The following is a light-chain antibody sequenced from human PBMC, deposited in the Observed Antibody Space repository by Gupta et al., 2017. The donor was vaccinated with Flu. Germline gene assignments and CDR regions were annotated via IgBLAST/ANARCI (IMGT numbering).Light chain of an antibody. CDR2: AGS. CDR1: RHIDYS. CDR3: QQYDTYPHT. J-gene: IGKJ2*01. V-gene: IGKV1-16*01. Sequence: DIQLTQSPSSLSAFIGDRVIITCRASRHIDYSLAWFQQRPGEAPKSLIYAGSRLQSGVPSRFSGRGSGTVFTLTISALQPEDFAVYYCQQYDTYPHTFGPGTRLDLK.